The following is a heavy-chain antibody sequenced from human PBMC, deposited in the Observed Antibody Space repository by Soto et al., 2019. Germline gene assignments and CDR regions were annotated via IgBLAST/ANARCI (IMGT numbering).Heavy chain of an antibody. CDR2: ISTSSTYR. Sequence: CGCLRLSCAACGVSFWSSIMHLVRQAPGKGLEWVSSISTSSTYRYIADSVTGRFTISRDNAQNSLYLQMTSLRAEDTAVYYCARDGSGAAANPYFDYWGQGTLVTVSS. J-gene: IGHJ4*02. V-gene: IGHV3-21*04. CDR1: GVSFWSSI. CDR3: ARDGSGAAANPYFDY. D-gene: IGHD2-2*01.